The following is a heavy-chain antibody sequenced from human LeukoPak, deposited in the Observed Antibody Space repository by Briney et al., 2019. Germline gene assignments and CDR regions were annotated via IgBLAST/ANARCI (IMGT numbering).Heavy chain of an antibody. CDR2: IIGKAYGGTT. V-gene: IGHV3-49*04. D-gene: IGHD4-11*01. Sequence: GRSLRLSCSGSGFTFGDYTLTWVRQAPGKGLEWVAFIIGKAYGGTTGYSASVKGRFTISRDDSRRVAYLQMNILKTEDTGVYFCTRDRPSYSNYVGDYGMDVWGQGTAVTVSS. J-gene: IGHJ6*02. CDR1: GFTFGDYT. CDR3: TRDRPSYSNYVGDYGMDV.